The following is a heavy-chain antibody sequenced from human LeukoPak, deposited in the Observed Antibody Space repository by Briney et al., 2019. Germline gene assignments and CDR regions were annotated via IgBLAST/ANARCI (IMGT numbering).Heavy chain of an antibody. CDR3: ARARLSIVRGITNFDY. V-gene: IGHV4-39*01. D-gene: IGHD3-10*01. CDR1: GGSISSSSYY. Sequence: SSETLSLTCTVSGGSISSSSYYWGWIRQPPGKGLEWIGSIYYSGSTYYNPSLKSRVTISVDTSKNQFSLILSSVTAADTAVYFCARARLSIVRGITNFDYWGQGTVVTVSS. CDR2: IYYSGST. J-gene: IGHJ4*02.